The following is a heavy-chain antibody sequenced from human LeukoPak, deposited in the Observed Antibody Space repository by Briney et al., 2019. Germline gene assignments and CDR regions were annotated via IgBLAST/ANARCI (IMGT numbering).Heavy chain of an antibody. CDR3: AGFCGGDCFYYYGMDV. D-gene: IGHD2-21*02. V-gene: IGHV3-23*01. CDR2: ISGSGGST. Sequence: GGSLILSCAAPGFTFSSYAMSWVRQAPGKGLEWVSAISGSGGSTYYADSVKGRFTISRDNSKNTLYLQMNSLRAEDTAVYYCAGFCGGDCFYYYGMDVWGQGTTVTVSS. CDR1: GFTFSSYA. J-gene: IGHJ6*02.